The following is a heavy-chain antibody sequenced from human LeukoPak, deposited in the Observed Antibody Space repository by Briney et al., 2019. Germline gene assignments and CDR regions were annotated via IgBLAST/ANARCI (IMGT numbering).Heavy chain of an antibody. J-gene: IGHJ3*02. CDR1: GYTFTGYY. V-gene: IGHV1-2*06. D-gene: IGHD3-3*01. Sequence: ASVKVSFKASGYTFTGYYMHWVRQAPGQGLEWMGRINPNSGGTNYAQKFQGRVTMTRDTSISTAYMELSRLRSDDTAVYYCARGKRGIWSGYYLDDAFDIWGQGTMVTVSS. CDR3: ARGKRGIWSGYYLDDAFDI. CDR2: INPNSGGT.